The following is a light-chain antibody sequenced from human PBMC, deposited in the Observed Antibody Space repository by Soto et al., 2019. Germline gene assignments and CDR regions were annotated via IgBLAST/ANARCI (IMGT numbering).Light chain of an antibody. CDR2: SNN. CDR1: YSNIGSNT. V-gene: IGLV1-44*01. Sequence: QSVLTQPASVSGTPGQRVTISCSGTYSNIGSNTVAWYQRLPGTAPRLLIYSNNERPSGVPDRFSGSKAGSSASLAISGLQYEDEADYCCAACDDGLNSPKMLFGGGTKVTVL. J-gene: IGLJ2*01. CDR3: AACDDGLNSPKML.